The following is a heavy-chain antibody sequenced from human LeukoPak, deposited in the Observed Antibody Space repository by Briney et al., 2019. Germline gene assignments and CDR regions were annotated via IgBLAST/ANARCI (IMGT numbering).Heavy chain of an antibody. Sequence: PGGSLRLSCAASGFTFSNYWMSWVRQAPGKGLEWVANIKQDGSEKYYVDSVKGRFTISRDNAKNSLYLQMNSLRAEDTAVYYCARASLITVAGYDAFDIWGQGTMVTVSS. V-gene: IGHV3-7*03. J-gene: IGHJ3*02. D-gene: IGHD6-19*01. CDR3: ARASLITVAGYDAFDI. CDR2: IKQDGSEK. CDR1: GFTFSNYW.